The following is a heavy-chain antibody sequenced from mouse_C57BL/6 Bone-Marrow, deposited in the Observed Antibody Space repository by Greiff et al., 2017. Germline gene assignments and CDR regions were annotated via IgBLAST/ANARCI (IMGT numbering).Heavy chain of an antibody. CDR1: GFTFTDYY. CDR2: IRNKANGYTT. V-gene: IGHV7-3*01. J-gene: IGHJ4*01. D-gene: IGHD1-1*01. CDR3: ARYTITTGVPYYYAMDY. Sequence: EVKLEESGGGLVQPGGSLSLSCAASGFTFTDYYMSWVRQPPGKALEWLGFIRNKANGYTTEYSASVKGRFTISRDNSQSILYLQMNALRAEDSATYSCARYTITTGVPYYYAMDYWGQGTSVTVSS.